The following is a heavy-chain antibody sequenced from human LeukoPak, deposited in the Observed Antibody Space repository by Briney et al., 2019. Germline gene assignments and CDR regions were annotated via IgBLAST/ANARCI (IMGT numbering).Heavy chain of an antibody. CDR2: ISAYNGNT. CDR1: GGTFSSYA. D-gene: IGHD3-3*01. CDR3: ARDGGYDFWSGYRRFDP. Sequence: GASVKVSCKASGGTFSSYAISWVRQAPGQGLEWMGWISAYNGNTNYAQKLQGRVTMTTDTSTSTAYMELRSLRSDDTAVYYCARDGGYDFWSGYRRFDPWGQGTLVTVSS. V-gene: IGHV1-18*01. J-gene: IGHJ5*02.